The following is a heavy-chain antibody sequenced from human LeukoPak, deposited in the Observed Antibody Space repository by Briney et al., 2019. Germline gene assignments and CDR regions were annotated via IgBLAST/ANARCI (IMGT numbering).Heavy chain of an antibody. D-gene: IGHD2-2*01. CDR2: IYYSGGT. CDR1: GGSISSHY. Sequence: SETLSLTCTVSGGSISSHYWSWIRQPPGKGLEWIGYIYYSGGTNYNPSLKSRVTISVDTSKNQFSLKLSSVTAADPAVYYCATLTSKPDIVVVPAAHYYYMDVWGKGTTVTVSS. CDR3: ATLTSKPDIVVVPAAHYYYMDV. J-gene: IGHJ6*03. V-gene: IGHV4-59*11.